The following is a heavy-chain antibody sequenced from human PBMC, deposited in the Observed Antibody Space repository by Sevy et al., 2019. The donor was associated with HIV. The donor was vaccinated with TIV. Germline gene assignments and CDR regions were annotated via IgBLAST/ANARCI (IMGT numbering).Heavy chain of an antibody. Sequence: GGSLRLSCAASGFTFSSYAVHWVRQAPGRGLEWVAVISYDGIHKEYTDSVKGRFTISRDNSKNTLYLQMNSLRAEDTAVYYCARDAPHLLPWELSRGSDYWGQGTLVTVSS. V-gene: IGHV3-30*04. CDR1: GFTFSSYA. CDR3: ARDAPHLLPWELSRGSDY. CDR2: ISYDGIHK. D-gene: IGHD1-26*01. J-gene: IGHJ4*02.